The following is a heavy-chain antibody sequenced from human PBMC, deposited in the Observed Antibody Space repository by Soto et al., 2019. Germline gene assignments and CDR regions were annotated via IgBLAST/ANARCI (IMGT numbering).Heavy chain of an antibody. Sequence: GGSLRLSCAASGFTFSSYSMNWVRQAPGKGLEWVSSISSSSSYIYYADSVKGRFTISRDNAKNSLYLQMSSLRAEDTAVYYCARDLNDLLRYFDWLSPGYGMDVWGQGTTVTVSS. V-gene: IGHV3-21*01. CDR3: ARDLNDLLRYFDWLSPGYGMDV. D-gene: IGHD3-9*01. J-gene: IGHJ6*02. CDR1: GFTFSSYS. CDR2: ISSSSSYI.